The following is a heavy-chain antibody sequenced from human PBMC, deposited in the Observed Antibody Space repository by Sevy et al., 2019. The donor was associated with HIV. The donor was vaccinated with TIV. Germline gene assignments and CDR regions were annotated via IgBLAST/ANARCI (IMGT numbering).Heavy chain of an antibody. D-gene: IGHD1-26*01. CDR3: AKDTDSGSYLNDAFDF. V-gene: IGHV3-23*01. CDR2: LNGSGGRT. Sequence: GGSLRLSCAASGFTFSSFAMSWVRQTPGKGLEWVSGLNGSGGRTYYPDSVKGRFTISGDNSKNTLYLQMNSLRAEDTAVYYCAKDTDSGSYLNDAFDFWGQGTMVTVSS. J-gene: IGHJ3*01. CDR1: GFTFSSFA.